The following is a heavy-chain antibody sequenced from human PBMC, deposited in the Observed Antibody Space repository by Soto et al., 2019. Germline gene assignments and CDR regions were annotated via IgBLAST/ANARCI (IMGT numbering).Heavy chain of an antibody. V-gene: IGHV3-23*01. J-gene: IGHJ4*02. Sequence: EVQLLESGGGLVQPGGSLRLSCAASGLTFSGYGMSWVRQAPGTGLEWVAAISGSGSTTYYADSVKGRFTISRDDSKNIMFLQMNSLRAEYSAVYYCVTRSRELQSSPPRVDSWGQGTLVTVSS. D-gene: IGHD4-4*01. CDR3: VTRSRELQSSPPRVDS. CDR2: ISGSGSTT. CDR1: GLTFSGYG.